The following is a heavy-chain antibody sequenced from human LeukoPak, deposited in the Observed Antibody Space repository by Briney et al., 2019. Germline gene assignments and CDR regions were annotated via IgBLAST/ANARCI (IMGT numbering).Heavy chain of an antibody. V-gene: IGHV1-2*02. CDR2: INPNSGAT. CDR1: SYTFTIYY. D-gene: IGHD2-2*02. J-gene: IGHJ4*02. CDR3: ARNPPYCTSTSCYNDY. Sequence: GASVKVSCKASSYTFTIYYMHWARQAPGQGLEWMGWINPNSGATSYAQRFQGRVTMTRDTSISTAYMELSGLTSDDTAVYYYARNPPYCTSTSCYNDYWGQGTLVTVSS.